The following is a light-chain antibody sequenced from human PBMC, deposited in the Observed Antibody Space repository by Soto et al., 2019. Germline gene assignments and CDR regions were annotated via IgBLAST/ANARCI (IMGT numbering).Light chain of an antibody. CDR3: SSYTSSSTLV. CDR2: EVS. J-gene: IGLJ2*01. CDR1: SSDVGGYNY. V-gene: IGLV2-14*01. Sequence: QSALTQPASVSGSPGQSITISCTGTSSDVGGYNYVSWYQQHPGKAPKLMIYEVSNRPSGVSNRFSGSKSGNTASLTISGLRAEDVADYYCSSYTSSSTLVFGRGTKVTVL.